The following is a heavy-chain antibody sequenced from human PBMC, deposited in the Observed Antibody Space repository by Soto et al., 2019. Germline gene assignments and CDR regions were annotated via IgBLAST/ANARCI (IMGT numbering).Heavy chain of an antibody. Sequence: QVQLVQSGAEVKKPGASVKVSCKASGYTFTSYAMHWVRQAPGQRLEWMGWINAGNGNTKYSQKFQGRVTITRDTXASTAYMELSSLRSEDTAVYYCARFGSWFGEFFDYWGQGTLVTVSS. J-gene: IGHJ4*02. V-gene: IGHV1-3*01. CDR1: GYTFTSYA. CDR2: INAGNGNT. CDR3: ARFGSWFGEFFDY. D-gene: IGHD3-10*01.